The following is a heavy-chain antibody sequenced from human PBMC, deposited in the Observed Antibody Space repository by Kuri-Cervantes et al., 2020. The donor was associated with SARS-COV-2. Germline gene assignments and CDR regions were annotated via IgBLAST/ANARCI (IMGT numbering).Heavy chain of an antibody. CDR1: GFSLSNARMG. D-gene: IGHD4-11*01. V-gene: IGHV2-70*11. CDR3: ARVQATTVIADF. Sequence: SGPTLVKPTETLTLTCTVSGFSLSNARMGVSWIRQPPGKALEWLARIDWDDDKYYSTSLRTRLTISKDTSKNQVVLTMTNVDPVDTATYYCARVQATTVIADFWGQGTLVTVSS. J-gene: IGHJ4*02. CDR2: IDWDDDK.